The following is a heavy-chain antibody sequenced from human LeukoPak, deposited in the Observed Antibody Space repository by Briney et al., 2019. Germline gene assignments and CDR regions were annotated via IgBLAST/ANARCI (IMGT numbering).Heavy chain of an antibody. CDR3: ARDYDFWSGSGSPFDY. Sequence: GGSLRLSCAASGFTFSSYGMHWVRQAPGKGLEWVAFIRYDGSNKYYADSVKGRFTISRDNSKNTLYLQMNSLRAEDTAVYYCARDYDFWSGSGSPFDYWGQGTLVTVSS. J-gene: IGHJ4*02. D-gene: IGHD3-3*01. V-gene: IGHV3-30*02. CDR1: GFTFSSYG. CDR2: IRYDGSNK.